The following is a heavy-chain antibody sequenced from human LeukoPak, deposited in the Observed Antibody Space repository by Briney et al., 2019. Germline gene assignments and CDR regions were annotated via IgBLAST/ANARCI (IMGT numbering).Heavy chain of an antibody. CDR1: GYSIRSGYY. CDR3: ARGYYYDSSGYPAFDV. CDR2: IYHRGST. Sequence: SETLSLTCTVSGYSIRSGYYWGWIRQPPGKGLEWIGSIYHRGSTYYSPSLKSRVTISVDTSKNQFSLKLRSVTAADTAVYYCARGYYYDSSGYPAFDVWGQGTMVTVSS. D-gene: IGHD3-22*01. J-gene: IGHJ3*01. V-gene: IGHV4-38-2*02.